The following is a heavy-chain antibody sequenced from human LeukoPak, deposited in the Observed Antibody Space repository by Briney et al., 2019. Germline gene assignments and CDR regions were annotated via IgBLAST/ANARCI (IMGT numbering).Heavy chain of an antibody. D-gene: IGHD3-3*01. CDR2: INHSGST. Sequence: SETLSLTCAVYGGSFSGYYWSWIRQPPGKGLEWIGEINHSGSTNYNPSLKSRVTISVDTPKNQFSLKLSSVTAADTAVYYCARGETMFDPWGQGTLVTVSS. CDR3: ARGETMFDP. J-gene: IGHJ5*02. CDR1: GGSFSGYY. V-gene: IGHV4-34*01.